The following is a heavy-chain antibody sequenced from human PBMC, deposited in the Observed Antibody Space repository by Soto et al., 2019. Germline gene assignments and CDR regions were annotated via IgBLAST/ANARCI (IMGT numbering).Heavy chain of an antibody. CDR3: EKRVELDV. J-gene: IGHJ6*04. D-gene: IGHD1-26*01. Sequence: EVLLLESGGGLVQPGGSLRLSCEASGFSFSSFAMNWGRQAPGKGLEWVSAIGDSGASTYYADAVKGRFTISRDNSRNTLYLQLNSLRAVVTAVYYCEKRVELDVWGVGTTVTVSS. V-gene: IGHV3-23*01. CDR2: IGDSGAST. CDR1: GFSFSSFA.